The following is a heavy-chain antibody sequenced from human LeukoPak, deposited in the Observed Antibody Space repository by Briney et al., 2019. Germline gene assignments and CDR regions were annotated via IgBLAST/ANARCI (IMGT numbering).Heavy chain of an antibody. D-gene: IGHD3-10*01. CDR1: GGSISSYY. CDR3: ARAESYYGSGSYYQYYFDY. J-gene: IGHJ4*02. Sequence: KTSETLSLTCTVSGGSISSYYWSWIRQPPGKGLEWIGYIYYSGSTNYNPSLKSRVTISVDTSKNQSSLRLSSVTAADTAVYYCARAESYYGSGSYYQYYFDYWGQGTLVTVSS. V-gene: IGHV4-59*01. CDR2: IYYSGST.